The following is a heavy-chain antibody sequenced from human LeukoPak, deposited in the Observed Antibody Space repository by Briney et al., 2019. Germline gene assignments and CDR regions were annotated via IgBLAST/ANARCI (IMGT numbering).Heavy chain of an antibody. J-gene: IGHJ6*03. Sequence: SETLSLTCTVSGDSISSGDYYWSWIRQPAWKGLEWIVRISSSGSTNYNPSLKSRVTISVDTSKNQFSLKLSSVTAADTAVYYCARVSVGYGSGSYYYSYYYYYMDVWGKGTTVTISS. V-gene: IGHV4-61*02. CDR3: ARVSVGYGSGSYYYSYYYYYMDV. D-gene: IGHD3-10*01. CDR1: GDSISSGDYY. CDR2: ISSSGST.